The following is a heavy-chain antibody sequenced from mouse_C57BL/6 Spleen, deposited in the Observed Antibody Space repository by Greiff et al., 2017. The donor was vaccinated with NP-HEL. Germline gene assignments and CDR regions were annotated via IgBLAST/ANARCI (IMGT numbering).Heavy chain of an antibody. D-gene: IGHD3-1*01. CDR2: INPGSGGT. Sequence: QVQLKQSGAELVRPGTSVKVSCKASGYAFTNYLIEWVKQRPGQGLEWIGVINPGSGGTNYNEKFKGKATLTADKSSSTAYMQLSSLTSEDSAVYFCARGGYSRFAYWGQGTLVTVSA. J-gene: IGHJ3*01. V-gene: IGHV1-54*01. CDR3: ARGGYSRFAY. CDR1: GYAFTNYL.